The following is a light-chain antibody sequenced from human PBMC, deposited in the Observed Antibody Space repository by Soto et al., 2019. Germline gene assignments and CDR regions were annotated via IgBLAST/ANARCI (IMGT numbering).Light chain of an antibody. CDR1: QSVLYSSNNKKY. CDR2: WAS. J-gene: IGKJ4*01. Sequence: DIVMTQSPDSLAVSLGERATINCKSSQSVLYSSNNKKYLAWYQQKPGQPPKLLIYWASTRESGVPDRFSGSGSGTDFTLTISSLQAEDVAAYYCQQYYSTPLTFGGGTKVEIK. V-gene: IGKV4-1*01. CDR3: QQYYSTPLT.